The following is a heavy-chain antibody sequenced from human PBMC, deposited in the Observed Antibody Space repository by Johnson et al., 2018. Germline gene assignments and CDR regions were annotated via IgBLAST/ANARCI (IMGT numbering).Heavy chain of an antibody. CDR3: ARSQAVQH. Sequence: VQLVESGGGLVKPGGSXRLSCAASGFTFSDYYMSWIRQAPGKGLEWVSYISSSGIYIYYADSVKGRFTISRDKDKKSLYLQMNSRGAEDTAGYYCARSQAVQHWGQGTLVTVSS. CDR1: GFTFSDYY. J-gene: IGHJ1*01. CDR2: ISSSGIYI. V-gene: IGHV3-11*04.